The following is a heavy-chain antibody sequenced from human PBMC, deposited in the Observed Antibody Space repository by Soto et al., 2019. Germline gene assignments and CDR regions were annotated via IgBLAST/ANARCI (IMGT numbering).Heavy chain of an antibody. CDR3: ARDNFRAYYYDSSGVDVGDY. CDR1: GGSISSSNW. D-gene: IGHD3-22*01. CDR2: IYHSGST. V-gene: IGHV4-4*02. Sequence: QVQLQESGPGLVKPSGTLSLTCAVSGGSISSSNWWSWVRQPPGKGLEWIGEIYHSGSTNYNPSLKSRVTISVDKSKNQFSLKLSSVTAADTAVYYCARDNFRAYYYDSSGVDVGDYWGQGTLVTVSS. J-gene: IGHJ4*02.